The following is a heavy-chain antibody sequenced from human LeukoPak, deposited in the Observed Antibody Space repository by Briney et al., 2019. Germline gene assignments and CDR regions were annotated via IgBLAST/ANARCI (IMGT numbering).Heavy chain of an antibody. V-gene: IGHV4-39*01. CDR2: IYYSGST. CDR3: ARHSRYYDILTGHKESSIDY. D-gene: IGHD3-9*01. Sequence: SETLSLTCTVSGGSISSSSYYWGWIRQPPGKGLEWIGSIYYSGSTYYNPSLKSRVTISVDTSKNQFSLKLSSVTAADTAVYYCARHSRYYDILTGHKESSIDYWGQGTLVTVSS. CDR1: GGSISSSSYY. J-gene: IGHJ4*02.